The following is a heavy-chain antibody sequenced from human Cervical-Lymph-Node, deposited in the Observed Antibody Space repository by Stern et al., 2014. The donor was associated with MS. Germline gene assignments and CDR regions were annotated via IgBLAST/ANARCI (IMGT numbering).Heavy chain of an antibody. V-gene: IGHV4-39*01. CDR3: ARHARRAVTGIDAFDI. D-gene: IGHD6-19*01. CDR2: VFYNGDT. J-gene: IGHJ3*02. Sequence: QLQLQESGPGLVKPSETLSLTCVVSGGSVSSNDYYWGWIRQPPGKGLEWIGNVFYNGDTYYNPSLKRRLTISVDTSKNHFSLRLNSVAAADTATYYCARHARRAVTGIDAFDIWGQGTMVSVSS. CDR1: GGSVSSNDYY.